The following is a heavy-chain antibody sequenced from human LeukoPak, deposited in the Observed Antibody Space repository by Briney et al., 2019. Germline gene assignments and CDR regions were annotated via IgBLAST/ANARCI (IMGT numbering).Heavy chain of an antibody. V-gene: IGHV4-4*07. J-gene: IGHJ6*04. Sequence: PSETLSLTCTVSGGSISNYYWSWIRRPPGKGLEWIGRIYTSGSTNYNPSLESRVTMSVDTSKNQFSLKLTSVTAADTAVYYCAREYCSSSSCFHYSYHYFMDVWGKGTKVTVSS. D-gene: IGHD2-2*01. CDR2: IYTSGST. CDR1: GGSISNYY. CDR3: AREYCSSSSCFHYSYHYFMDV.